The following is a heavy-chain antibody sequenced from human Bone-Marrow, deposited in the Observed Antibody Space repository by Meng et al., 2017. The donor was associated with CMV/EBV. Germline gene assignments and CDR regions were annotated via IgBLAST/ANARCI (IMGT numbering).Heavy chain of an antibody. CDR1: GYTLSGYY. CDR3: ARPLEKYYYYGMDV. Sequence: ASVKVSCKASGYTLSGYYINWVRQATGQGLEWMGWMNPNSGNTGYAQKFQGRVTITRNTSISTAYMELSSLRSEDTAVYYCARPLEKYYYYGMDVWGQGTTVTVSS. D-gene: IGHD3-3*01. V-gene: IGHV1-8*03. CDR2: MNPNSGNT. J-gene: IGHJ6*02.